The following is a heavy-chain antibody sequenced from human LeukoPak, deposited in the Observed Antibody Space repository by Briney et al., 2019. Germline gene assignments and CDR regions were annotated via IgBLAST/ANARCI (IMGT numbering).Heavy chain of an antibody. CDR3: APEVWELQGASDI. CDR2: INTDGSRI. Sequence: GGSLRLSCAASGFTFSNYWMHWVRQAPGKGLVWVSRINTDGSRITYADSVKGRFTISRDNAKNSLFLQMTSLRAEDTALYYCAPEVWELQGASDIWGQGTMVTVSS. CDR1: GFTFSNYW. D-gene: IGHD1-26*01. V-gene: IGHV3-74*01. J-gene: IGHJ3*02.